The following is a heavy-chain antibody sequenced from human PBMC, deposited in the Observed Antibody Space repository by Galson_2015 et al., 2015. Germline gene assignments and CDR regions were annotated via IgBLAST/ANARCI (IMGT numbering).Heavy chain of an antibody. CDR2: IIPIFGTA. J-gene: IGHJ6*03. CDR1: GDTLSNYA. CDR3: GYCSSTACLPYYYYMDV. Sequence: SVKVSCKASGDTLSNYAITWVRQAPGHGLEWMGGIIPIFGTANYAQRFQGRFTITADKSTSTAYMDLGSLRSEDTAVYYCGYCSSTACLPYYYYMDVWGKGTTVTVSS. D-gene: IGHD2-2*01. V-gene: IGHV1-69*06.